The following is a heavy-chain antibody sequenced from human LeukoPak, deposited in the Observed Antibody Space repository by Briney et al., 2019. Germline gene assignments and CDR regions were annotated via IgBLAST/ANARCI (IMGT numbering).Heavy chain of an antibody. V-gene: IGHV3-48*03. D-gene: IGHD5-18*01. J-gene: IGHJ2*01. CDR1: GFTFSSYE. Sequence: GGSLRLSCAASGFTFSSYEMNWVRQAPGKGLEWVSYISNSGSTIQYADSVKGRFTISRDNAKNSLYLQMNSLRAEDTAVYYCARGYSYGSHWYFDLWGRGTLVTVSS. CDR3: ARGYSYGSHWYFDL. CDR2: ISNSGSTI.